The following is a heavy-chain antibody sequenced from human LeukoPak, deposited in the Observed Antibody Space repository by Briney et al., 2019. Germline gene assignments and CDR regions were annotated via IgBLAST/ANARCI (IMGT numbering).Heavy chain of an antibody. Sequence: ASVKVSCKASGYTFINYGIRWVRQAPGQGLEWMGWISAYNGNTNYAQKFQGRVTITADESTSTAYMELSSLRSEDTAVYYCARLRFLDSYYYYGMDVWGQGTAVTVSS. CDR1: GYTFINYG. V-gene: IGHV1-18*01. CDR3: ARLRFLDSYYYYGMDV. CDR2: ISAYNGNT. D-gene: IGHD3-3*01. J-gene: IGHJ6*02.